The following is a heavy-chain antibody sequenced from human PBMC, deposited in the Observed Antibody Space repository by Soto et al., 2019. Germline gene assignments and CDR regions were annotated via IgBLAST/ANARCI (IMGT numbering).Heavy chain of an antibody. D-gene: IGHD2-15*01. J-gene: IGHJ4*02. CDR1: GFTFSSYA. Sequence: EVQLLESGGGLVQPGGSLRLSCAASGFTFSSYAMSWVRQAPGKGLEWVSAISGSGGSTYYADSVKGRFTISRDNSKNRLYLQMNSLRAEDTAVYYCAKDSLGYCSGGSCYSDYWGQATLVTVSS. CDR2: ISGSGGST. CDR3: AKDSLGYCSGGSCYSDY. V-gene: IGHV3-23*01.